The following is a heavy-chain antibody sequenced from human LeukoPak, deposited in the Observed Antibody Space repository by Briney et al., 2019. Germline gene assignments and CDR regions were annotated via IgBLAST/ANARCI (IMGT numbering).Heavy chain of an antibody. CDR1: GGSISSYY. V-gene: IGHV4-39*01. Sequence: PSETLSLTCTVSGGSISSYYWGWIRQPPGKGLEWIGSIYYSGSTYYNPSLKSRVTISVDTSKNQFSLKLSSVTAADTAVYYCARTPDKRTCYYDSSGFDAFDIWGQGTTVTVSS. CDR3: ARTPDKRTCYYDSSGFDAFDI. D-gene: IGHD3-22*01. J-gene: IGHJ3*02. CDR2: IYYSGST.